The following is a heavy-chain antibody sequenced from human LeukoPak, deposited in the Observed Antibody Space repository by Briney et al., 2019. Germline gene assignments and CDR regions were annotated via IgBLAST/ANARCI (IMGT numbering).Heavy chain of an antibody. CDR1: GFTFSRYW. Sequence: GGSLRLSCAASGFTFSRYWMHWVRQAPGKGLVRVSRISSDGSSTSYADSVKGRFTISRDNAKNTLYLQMNSLRAEDTAVYYCAREPYDSSGYYYGGGFDYWGQGTLVTVSS. D-gene: IGHD3-22*01. V-gene: IGHV3-74*01. CDR3: AREPYDSSGYYYGGGFDY. CDR2: ISSDGSST. J-gene: IGHJ4*02.